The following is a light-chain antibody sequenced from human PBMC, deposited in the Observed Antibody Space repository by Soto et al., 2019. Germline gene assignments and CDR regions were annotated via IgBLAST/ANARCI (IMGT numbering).Light chain of an antibody. CDR1: SSDVGSYNL. CDR3: ATWDDSLNGHWV. CDR2: EGS. J-gene: IGLJ3*02. Sequence: QSVLTQPASVSGSPGQSITISCAGTSSDVGSYNLVSWYQHYPGKAPKLMIYEGSKRPSGVSNRFSGSKSGNTASLTISGLQAEDEADYYCATWDDSLNGHWVFGGGTKLTVL. V-gene: IGLV2-23*01.